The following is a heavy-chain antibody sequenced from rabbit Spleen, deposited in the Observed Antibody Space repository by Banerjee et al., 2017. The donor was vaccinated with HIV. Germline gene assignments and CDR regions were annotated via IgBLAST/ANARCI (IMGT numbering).Heavy chain of an antibody. Sequence: QSLEESGGDLVKPGASLTLTCTASGFSFSSGEYMCWVRQAPGKGLEWIACIYAATTTGNTWYASWAKGRFTISKTSSTTVTLQMTSLTGADTATYFCARSYDVSAGWAYGAWGPGTLVTVS. V-gene: IGHV1S40*01. CDR3: ARSYDVSAGWAYGA. CDR2: IYAATTTGNT. J-gene: IGHJ6*01. D-gene: IGHD6-1*01. CDR1: GFSFSSGEY.